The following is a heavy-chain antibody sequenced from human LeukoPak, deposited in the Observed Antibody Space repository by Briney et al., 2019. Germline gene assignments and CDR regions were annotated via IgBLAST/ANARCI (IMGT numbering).Heavy chain of an antibody. CDR3: AKDSFSQNGIFDALDI. D-gene: IGHD1-1*01. V-gene: IGHV3-23*01. Sequence: GGSLRLSCAASGFTFSSYAMSWVRQAPGKGLEWVSAISGSGGSTYYADSVKGRFTISRDNSKNTLYLQMNSLRAEDTAVYYCAKDSFSQNGIFDALDIWGQGTRVTVSS. J-gene: IGHJ3*02. CDR2: ISGSGGST. CDR1: GFTFSSYA.